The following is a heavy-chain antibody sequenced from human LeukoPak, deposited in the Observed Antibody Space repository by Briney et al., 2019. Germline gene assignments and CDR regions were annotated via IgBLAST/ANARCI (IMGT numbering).Heavy chain of an antibody. Sequence: GGSLRLSCAASGFTFSSYSMNWVRQAPGKGLEWVSSISSSSSYIYYADSVKGRFTISRDNAKNSLYLQMNSLRAEDTAVYYCARIGSSGWYRPYYYYYMDVWGKGTTVTISS. V-gene: IGHV3-21*01. CDR3: ARIGSSGWYRPYYYYYMDV. D-gene: IGHD6-19*01. CDR2: ISSSSSYI. J-gene: IGHJ6*03. CDR1: GFTFSSYS.